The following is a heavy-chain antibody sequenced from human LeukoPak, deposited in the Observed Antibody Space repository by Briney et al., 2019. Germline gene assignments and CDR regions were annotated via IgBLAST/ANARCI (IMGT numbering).Heavy chain of an antibody. CDR3: ARASHYYGSGSYYNTFDY. V-gene: IGHV1-69*04. Sequence: SVKVSCKASGGTFSSYAISWVRQAPGQGLEWMGRIIPILGIANYAQKFQGRVTITADKSTSTAYMELSSLRSEDTAVYYCARASHYYGSGSYYNTFDYWGQGTLVTVSS. D-gene: IGHD3-10*01. CDR1: GGTFSSYA. J-gene: IGHJ4*02. CDR2: IIPILGIA.